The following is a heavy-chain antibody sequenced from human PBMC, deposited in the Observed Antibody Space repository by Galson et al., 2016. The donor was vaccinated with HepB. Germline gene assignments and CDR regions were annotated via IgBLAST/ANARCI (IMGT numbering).Heavy chain of an antibody. CDR2: IIPIFRTT. D-gene: IGHD1-26*01. V-gene: IGHV1-69*13. CDR1: GGTFSSYA. J-gene: IGHJ4*02. Sequence: SVKVSCKASGGTFSSYALSWVRQAPGQGLEWTGRIIPIFRTTNYAQKFPGRVSITADESTSTAYMELSSLRSEETAVYYCARPQREGGNYYSFDYWGQGTLVTVSS. CDR3: ARPQREGGNYYSFDY.